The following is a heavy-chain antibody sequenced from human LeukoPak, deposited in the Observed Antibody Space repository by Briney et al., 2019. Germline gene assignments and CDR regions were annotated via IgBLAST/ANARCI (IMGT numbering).Heavy chain of an antibody. V-gene: IGHV4-39*01. D-gene: IGHD2-21*01. CDR2: LYYSGST. CDR1: GGSISSSSYY. J-gene: IGHJ4*02. CDR3: ARQSEVKGFDY. Sequence: SETLSLTCTVSGGSISSSSYYWGWIRQPPGKGLEWIGSLYYSGSTYYNPSLKSRLTISVDTSKNHFSLKLSSVTAADTAVYYCARQSEVKGFDYWGQGTLVTVSS.